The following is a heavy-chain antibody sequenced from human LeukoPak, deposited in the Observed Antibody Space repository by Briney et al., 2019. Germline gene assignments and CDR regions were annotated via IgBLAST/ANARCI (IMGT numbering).Heavy chain of an antibody. V-gene: IGHV1-69*04. J-gene: IGHJ5*02. Sequence: ASVKVSCKASGGTFSSYAISWVRQAPGQGLEWMGRIIPILGIANYAQKFQGRVTITADKSTSTAYMELSSLRSDDTAVYYCARGGLHQWSGWFDPWGQGTLVTVSS. CDR2: IIPILGIA. CDR3: ARGGLHQWSGWFDP. D-gene: IGHD5-18*01. CDR1: GGTFSSYA.